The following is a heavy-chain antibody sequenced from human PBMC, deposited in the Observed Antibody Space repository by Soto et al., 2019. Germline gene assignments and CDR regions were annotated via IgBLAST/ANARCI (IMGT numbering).Heavy chain of an antibody. CDR3: VRETPPDSETVYMDV. D-gene: IGHD4-17*01. CDR1: GFTFSDFY. Sequence: GGSLRLSCAASGFTFSDFYMSWVRQAPGKGLEWISYISSSGSLIYYADSVKGRFTISRDNANNSLYLQMNSLRVEDTAVYYCVRETPPDSETVYMDVSGQGHTVSGS. CDR2: ISSSGSLI. V-gene: IGHV3-11*01. J-gene: IGHJ6*02.